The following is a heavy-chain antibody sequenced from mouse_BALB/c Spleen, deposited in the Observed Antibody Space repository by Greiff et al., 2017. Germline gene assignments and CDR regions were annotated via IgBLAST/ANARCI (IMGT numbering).Heavy chain of an antibody. Sequence: DVMLVESGGGLVQPGGSLRLSCATSGFTFTDYYMSWVRQPPGKALEWLGFIRNKANGYTTEYSASVKGRFTISRDNSQSILYLQMNTLGAEDSATYYCARDTGAYYFDYWGQGTTLTVSS. CDR1: GFTFTDYY. V-gene: IGHV7-3*02. J-gene: IGHJ2*01. CDR2: IRNKANGYTT. CDR3: ARDTGAYYFDY. D-gene: IGHD4-1*01.